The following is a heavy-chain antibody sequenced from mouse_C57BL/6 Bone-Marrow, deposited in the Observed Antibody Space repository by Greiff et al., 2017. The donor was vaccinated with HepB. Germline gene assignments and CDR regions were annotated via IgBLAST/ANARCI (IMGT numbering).Heavy chain of an antibody. Sequence: ESGPGLVKPSQSLSLTCSVTGYSITSGYYWNWIRQFPGNKLEWMGYISYDGSNNYNPSLKNRISITRDTSKNQFFLKLNSVTTEDTATYYCANYYGSSYPWFAYWGQGTLVTVSA. CDR1: GYSITSGYY. CDR2: ISYDGSN. V-gene: IGHV3-6*01. CDR3: ANYYGSSYPWFAY. J-gene: IGHJ3*01. D-gene: IGHD1-1*01.